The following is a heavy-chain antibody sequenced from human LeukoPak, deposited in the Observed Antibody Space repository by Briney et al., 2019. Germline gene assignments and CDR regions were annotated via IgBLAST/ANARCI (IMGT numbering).Heavy chain of an antibody. J-gene: IGHJ4*02. CDR1: GFTFSNYW. CDR3: ARGGWALC. D-gene: IGHD1-26*01. CDR2: IKLDGSEK. Sequence: GGSLRLSRAASGFTFSNYWMSWVRQAPGKGLEWVANIKLDGSEKNYVDSVKGRFTISRDNAKNSLYLQMNSLRAEDTAVYYCARGGWALCWGQGTLVTVSS. V-gene: IGHV3-7*03.